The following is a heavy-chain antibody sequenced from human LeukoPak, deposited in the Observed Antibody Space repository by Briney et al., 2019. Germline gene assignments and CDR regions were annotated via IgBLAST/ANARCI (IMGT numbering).Heavy chain of an antibody. CDR3: ARSQYDYIWGNYRNPDY. CDR1: GYTFTRYG. J-gene: IGHJ4*02. D-gene: IGHD3-16*02. V-gene: IGHV1-18*01. CDR2: SSAYNGNT. Sequence: ASVKVSCKASGYTFTRYGITWVRQAPGQGLEWMGWSSAYNGNTNYAQKVQGRVTMTTDTSTSTAYMELTSLRSDDTAVYYCARSQYDYIWGNYRNPDYWGQGTLVTVSS.